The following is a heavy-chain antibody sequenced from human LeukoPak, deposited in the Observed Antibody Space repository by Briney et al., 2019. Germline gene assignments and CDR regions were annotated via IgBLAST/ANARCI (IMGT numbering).Heavy chain of an antibody. CDR3: ATLGDHIVVVTAPGAFDI. J-gene: IGHJ3*02. Sequence: PGRSLRLSCAASGFTFSSYAMHWVRQAPGKGLEWVAVISYDGSNKYYADSVKGRFTISRDNSKNTLYLQMNSLRAEDTAVYYCATLGDHIVVVTAPGAFDIWGQGTMVTVSS. V-gene: IGHV3-30-3*01. CDR2: ISYDGSNK. CDR1: GFTFSSYA. D-gene: IGHD2-21*02.